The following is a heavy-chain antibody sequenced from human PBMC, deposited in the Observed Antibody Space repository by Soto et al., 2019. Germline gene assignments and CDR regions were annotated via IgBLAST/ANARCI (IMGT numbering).Heavy chain of an antibody. CDR3: AKDSISSGSYRKVDY. CDR2: ISYEGSNK. Sequence: PGGSLRLSCAASGFTFRSYGVHWVRQAPRKGLEGVAGISYEGSNKYYADSVKGRFTISRDNSENTLYLQMNSLRAEDTAVYYCAKDSISSGSYRKVDYWGQGTPVTGSS. J-gene: IGHJ4*02. CDR1: GFTFRSYG. D-gene: IGHD1-26*01. V-gene: IGHV3-30*18.